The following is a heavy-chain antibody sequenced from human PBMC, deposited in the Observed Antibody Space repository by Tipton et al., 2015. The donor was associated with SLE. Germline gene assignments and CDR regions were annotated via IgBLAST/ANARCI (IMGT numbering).Heavy chain of an antibody. J-gene: IGHJ4*02. CDR1: GGPISRYY. V-gene: IGHV4-4*07. Sequence: TLSLTCTVSGGPISRYYWSWIRQPAGKGLEWIGHIYTSGSTNYNPSLKSRVTMSLDTSKNQFSLKLSSVTATDTAVYYCARGVDIATDYFDYWGQGTLVTVSS. CDR2: IYTSGST. D-gene: IGHD2-15*01. CDR3: ARGVDIATDYFDY.